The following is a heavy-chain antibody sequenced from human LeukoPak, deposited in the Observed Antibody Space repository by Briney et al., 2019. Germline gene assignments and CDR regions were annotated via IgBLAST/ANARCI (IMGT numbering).Heavy chain of an antibody. V-gene: IGHV1-2*02. CDR3: ARAGVSRAVAARVDY. CDR1: GYTFTGYY. D-gene: IGHD6-19*01. J-gene: IGHJ4*02. Sequence: ASVKASCKASGYTFTGYYMHWVRQAPGQGLEWMGWINPNSGGTNYAQKLQGRVTMTRDTSISTAYMELSRLSSDDTAVYYCARAGVSRAVAARVDYWGQGTLVTVSS. CDR2: INPNSGGT.